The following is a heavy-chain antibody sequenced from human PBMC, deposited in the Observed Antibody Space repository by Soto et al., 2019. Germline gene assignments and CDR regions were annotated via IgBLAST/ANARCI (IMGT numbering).Heavy chain of an antibody. CDR2: INSDASST. J-gene: IGHJ6*02. CDR1: GFTFNIYW. Sequence: GGALRLCCAASGFTFNIYWMHWGRQAPEKGLVWVSRINSDASSTNYADSVKGRFTISRDNAKNTLYLQMNSLRVEDTAVYYRARGVRRWCDSEYYSPVDVSGQARTATAPS. V-gene: IGHV3-74*01. D-gene: IGHD2-21*01. CDR3: ARGVRRWCDSEYYSPVDV.